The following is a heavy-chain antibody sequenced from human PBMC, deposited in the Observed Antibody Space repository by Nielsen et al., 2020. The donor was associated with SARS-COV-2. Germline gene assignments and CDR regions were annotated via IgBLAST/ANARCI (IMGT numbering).Heavy chain of an antibody. D-gene: IGHD3-10*01. Sequence: SETLSLTCTVSGGSISSYYWSWIRQPPGKGLEWIGYIYYSGSTNYNPSLKSRVTISVDTSKNQFSLKLSSVTAADTAVYYCARQVLGYYGSGSYSRYYYYYMDVWGKGTMVTVSS. J-gene: IGHJ6*03. CDR3: ARQVLGYYGSGSYSRYYYYYMDV. CDR1: GGSISSYY. V-gene: IGHV4-59*08. CDR2: IYYSGST.